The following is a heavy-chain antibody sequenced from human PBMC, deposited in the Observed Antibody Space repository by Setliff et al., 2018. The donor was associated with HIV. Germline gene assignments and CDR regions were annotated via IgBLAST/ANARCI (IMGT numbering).Heavy chain of an antibody. D-gene: IGHD3-16*01. Sequence: ASVKVSCKASGYTFTNYGISWVRQAPGQGLEWMGWISGYNGDTNYAQKVQGRVTMTIDTPTTTAYMELRRLRSDDTAVYYCAREALPTSDYHTFDSWGQGSLVT. CDR2: ISGYNGDT. J-gene: IGHJ4*02. CDR1: GYTFTNYG. CDR3: AREALPTSDYHTFDS. V-gene: IGHV1-18*01.